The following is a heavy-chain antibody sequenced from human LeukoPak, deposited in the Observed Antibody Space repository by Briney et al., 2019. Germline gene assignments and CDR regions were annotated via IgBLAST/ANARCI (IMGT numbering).Heavy chain of an antibody. D-gene: IGHD4-17*01. CDR2: INPNSGGT. Sequence: ASVKVSCKASGYTFTGYYMHWVRQAPGQGLEWMGWINPNSGGTNYAQKFQGRVTMTRDTSISTACMELSRLRSDDAAVYYCARGTLEVTVTTGLGYWGQGTLVTVSS. CDR1: GYTFTGYY. V-gene: IGHV1-2*02. CDR3: ARGTLEVTVTTGLGY. J-gene: IGHJ4*02.